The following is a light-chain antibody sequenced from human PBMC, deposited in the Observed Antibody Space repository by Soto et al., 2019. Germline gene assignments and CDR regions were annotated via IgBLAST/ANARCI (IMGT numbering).Light chain of an antibody. CDR3: QSYDNSLSVLYV. V-gene: IGLV1-40*01. CDR2: ENT. Sequence: QLVLTQPPSLSGAPGQTVTISCTGSSSDIGAGSDVHWYQQFPGAAPRLLIYENTNRPSGVPDRFSGSKSGTSASLAITGLQAEDEADYYCQSYDNSLSVLYVFGTGTKLTVL. J-gene: IGLJ1*01. CDR1: SSDIGAGSD.